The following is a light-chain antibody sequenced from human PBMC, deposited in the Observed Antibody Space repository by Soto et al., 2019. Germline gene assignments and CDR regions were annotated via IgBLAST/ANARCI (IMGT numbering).Light chain of an antibody. V-gene: IGLV2-8*01. CDR2: EVT. CDR1: RSDVGGYDF. Sequence: QSVLTQPPSASGSPGQSVAISCTGTRSDVGGYDFVSWYQQYPGKAPKLVIYEVTKRPSGVPDRFSGSKSGNTASLTVSGLQAEDEADYYCSSYAGSNNLLFGGGTKLTVL. CDR3: SSYAGSNNLL. J-gene: IGLJ3*02.